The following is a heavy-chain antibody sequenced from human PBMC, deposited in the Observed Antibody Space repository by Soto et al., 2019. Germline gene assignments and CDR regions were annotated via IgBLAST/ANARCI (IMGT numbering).Heavy chain of an antibody. CDR2: IYYSGST. CDR1: GGSISSGDYY. J-gene: IGHJ5*02. V-gene: IGHV4-30-4*01. D-gene: IGHD3-3*01. Sequence: SETLSLTCTVSGGSISSGDYYWSWIRQPPGKGLEWIGYIYYSGSTYYNPSLKSRVTISVDTSKNQFSLKLSSVTAADTAVYYCATRLYDFWSGYNWFDPWGQGTLVTVSS. CDR3: ATRLYDFWSGYNWFDP.